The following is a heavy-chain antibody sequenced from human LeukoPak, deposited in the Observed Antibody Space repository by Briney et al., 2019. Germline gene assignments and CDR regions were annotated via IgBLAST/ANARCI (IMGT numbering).Heavy chain of an antibody. Sequence: GGSLRLSCAASGFTFSNYWMHWVRQAPGKGLVWVSRINSDGINTSYADSVKGRFTISRDNAKNTLNLQMNSLRAEDTAVYYWARDLGQYYDTSDNWFDPWGQGTLVTVSS. V-gene: IGHV3-74*01. CDR2: INSDGINT. D-gene: IGHD3-22*01. J-gene: IGHJ5*02. CDR1: GFTFSNYW. CDR3: ARDLGQYYDTSDNWFDP.